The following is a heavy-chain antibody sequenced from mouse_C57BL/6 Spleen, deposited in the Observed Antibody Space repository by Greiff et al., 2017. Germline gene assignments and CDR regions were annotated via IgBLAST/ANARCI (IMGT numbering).Heavy chain of an antibody. V-gene: IGHV1-69*01. D-gene: IGHD1-1*01. Sequence: QVHLKQPGAELVMPGASVKLSCKASGYTFTSYWMHWVKQRPGQGLEWIGEIDPSDSYTNYNQKFKGKSTLTVDKSSSTAYMQLSSRTSEDSAVYYCARGGNYYGSRWFAYWGQGTLVTVSA. CDR2: IDPSDSYT. J-gene: IGHJ3*01. CDR3: ARGGNYYGSRWFAY. CDR1: GYTFTSYW.